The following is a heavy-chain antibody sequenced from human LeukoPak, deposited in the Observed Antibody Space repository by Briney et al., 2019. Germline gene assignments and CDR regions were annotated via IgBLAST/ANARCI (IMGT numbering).Heavy chain of an antibody. CDR3: ARALGVLRYFDWLFHGAFDI. J-gene: IGHJ3*02. CDR2: INHSGST. D-gene: IGHD3-9*01. Sequence: SETLSLTCAVYGGSLSGYYWSWIRQPPGKGLEWIGEINHSGSTNYNPSLKSRVTISVDTSKNQFSLKLSSVTAADTAVYYCARALGVLRYFDWLFHGAFDIWGQGTMVTVSP. V-gene: IGHV4-34*01. CDR1: GGSLSGYY.